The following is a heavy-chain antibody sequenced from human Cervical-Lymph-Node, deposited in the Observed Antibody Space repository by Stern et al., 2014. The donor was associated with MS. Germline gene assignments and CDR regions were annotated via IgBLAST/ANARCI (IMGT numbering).Heavy chain of an antibody. J-gene: IGHJ4*02. V-gene: IGHV2-5*02. CDR1: GFSLSTSGVG. D-gene: IGHD2-2*01. CDR2: IYWDDSK. Sequence: QVTLRESGPTLVKPTQTLTLTCTFSGFSLSTSGVGVGWIRQPPGNALEWLAFIYWDDSKRYSPSLKIRLTITKDASKTQVVLTINNMDPVDTATFYCATHAPGVVPAALDYWGQGTLVTVSS. CDR3: ATHAPGVVPAALDY.